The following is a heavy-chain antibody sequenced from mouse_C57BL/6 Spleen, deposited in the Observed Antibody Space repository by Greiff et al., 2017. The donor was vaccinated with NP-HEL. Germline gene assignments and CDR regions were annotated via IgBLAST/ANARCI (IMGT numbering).Heavy chain of an antibody. CDR1: GYSITSGYY. CDR2: ISYDGSN. V-gene: IGHV3-6*01. CDR3: ARDLGPYYAMDY. D-gene: IGHD4-1*01. Sequence: VQLQQSGPGLVKPSQSLSLTCSVTGYSITSGYYWNWIRQFPGNKLEWMGYISYDGSNNYNPSLKNRISITRDTSKNQFFLKLNSVTTEDTATYYCARDLGPYYAMDYWGQGTSVTVSS. J-gene: IGHJ4*01.